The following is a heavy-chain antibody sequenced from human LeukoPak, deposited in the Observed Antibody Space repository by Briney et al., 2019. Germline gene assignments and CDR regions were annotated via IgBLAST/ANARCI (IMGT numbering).Heavy chain of an antibody. Sequence: TGGSLRLSCAVSGFTFNSHAMCWVRQAPGKGLGWVSSIDISGGSTYYADSVKGRFTISRDNSKNTLYLQMNSLRGEDTALYFCANEVRPNDYWGQGTLVTVSS. CDR3: ANEVRPNDY. V-gene: IGHV3-23*01. CDR1: GFTFNSHA. CDR2: IDISGGST. D-gene: IGHD4/OR15-4a*01. J-gene: IGHJ4*02.